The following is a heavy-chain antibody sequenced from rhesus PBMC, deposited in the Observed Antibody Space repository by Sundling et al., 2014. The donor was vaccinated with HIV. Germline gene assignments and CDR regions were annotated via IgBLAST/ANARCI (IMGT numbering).Heavy chain of an antibody. J-gene: IGHJ4*01. CDR1: GFTFSDYA. V-gene: IGHV3-153*02. D-gene: IGHD6-25*01. CDR2: IRSKLYGGTA. CDR3: TRDYSGSWNRYFEY. Sequence: EVQLVESGGGLVQPGGSLRLSCGASGFTFSDYAMDWVRQAPGKGLEWVGFIRSKLYGGTAEYAASVKGRFTISRDDSKNTAYLQMNSLKTDDTAVYYCTRDYSGSWNRYFEYWGQGVLVTVSS.